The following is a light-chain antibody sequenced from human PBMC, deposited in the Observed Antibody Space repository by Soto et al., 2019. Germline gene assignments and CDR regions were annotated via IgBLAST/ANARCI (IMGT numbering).Light chain of an antibody. CDR1: QSVNSN. J-gene: IGKJ2*01. CDR3: QHYNNWPPYT. V-gene: IGKV3-15*01. Sequence: EIVMTQSPATLSVSPGERATLSCRASQSVNSNLAWYQQKPGQSPSLLIYGASTRATGVPARFSGSGSGTEFTLTISSLQSEDCAVYYCQHYNNWPPYTFGQGTKLEIK. CDR2: GAS.